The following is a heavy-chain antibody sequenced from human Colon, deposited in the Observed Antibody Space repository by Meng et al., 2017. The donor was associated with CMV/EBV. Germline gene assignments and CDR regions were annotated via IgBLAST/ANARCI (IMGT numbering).Heavy chain of an antibody. CDR2: VHWSGNFT. CDR1: GFTFDDHG. Sequence: GGSLRLSCAASGFTFDDHGMSWVRQVPGKGLEWVSGVHWSGNFTSYADSVKGRFSISRDNTKNSLYLQMNSLRAEDTALYHCAREPFLVRGVFDFWGPGLLVTVSS. J-gene: IGHJ4*02. D-gene: IGHD3-10*01. CDR3: AREPFLVRGVFDF. V-gene: IGHV3-20*01.